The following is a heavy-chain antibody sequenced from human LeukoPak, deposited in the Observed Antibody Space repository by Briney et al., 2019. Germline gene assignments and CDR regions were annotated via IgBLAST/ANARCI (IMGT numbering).Heavy chain of an antibody. Sequence: GASVKVSCKASGYTFTSYYMHWVRQAPGQGLEWMGIINPSGGSTSHAQKFQGRVTMTRDTSTSTVYMELSSLRSEDTAVYYCARDGRAYCGGDCYSDIWGQGTMVTVSS. J-gene: IGHJ3*02. D-gene: IGHD2-21*02. V-gene: IGHV1-46*01. CDR3: ARDGRAYCGGDCYSDI. CDR1: GYTFTSYY. CDR2: INPSGGST.